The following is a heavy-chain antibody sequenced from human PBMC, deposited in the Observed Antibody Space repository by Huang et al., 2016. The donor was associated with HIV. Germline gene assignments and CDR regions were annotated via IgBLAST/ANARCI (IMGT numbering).Heavy chain of an antibody. CDR1: GYTFSGHY. J-gene: IGHJ6*02. Sequence: QVELVQSGAEVKKPGASVRVSCKGFGYTFSGHYVHWVRQAPGQGFEWLGWINPKTGVTNYAQKFQRRVTWTRDMSLTTAYMEMGSLTSDDTAVYYCTRDDWDARHSRREWYGDHQFYYSAWGMDVWGQGTTITVSS. CDR2: INPKTGVT. V-gene: IGHV1-2*02. CDR3: TRDDWDARHSRREWYGDHQFYYSAWGMDV. D-gene: IGHD2-15*01.